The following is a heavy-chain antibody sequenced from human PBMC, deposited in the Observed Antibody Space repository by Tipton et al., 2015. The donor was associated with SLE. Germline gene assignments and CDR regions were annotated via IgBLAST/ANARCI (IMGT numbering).Heavy chain of an antibody. CDR1: GGSVSSGSYY. J-gene: IGHJ4*02. V-gene: IGHV4-31*03. Sequence: LRLSCTVSGGSVSSGSYYWSWIRQPPGKGLEWIGEINHSGNTYYNPSLKSRVTISVDTSKNQFSLKLSSVTAADTAVYYCARMGISYGKYHFDYWGQGTLVTVSS. CDR2: INHSGNT. D-gene: IGHD5-18*01. CDR3: ARMGISYGKYHFDY.